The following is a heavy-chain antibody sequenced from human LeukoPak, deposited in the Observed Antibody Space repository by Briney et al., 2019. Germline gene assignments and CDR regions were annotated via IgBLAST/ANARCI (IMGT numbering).Heavy chain of an antibody. CDR3: ARGETRIQLWTDDAFDI. J-gene: IGHJ3*02. D-gene: IGHD5-18*01. V-gene: IGHV1-18*01. CDR2: ISAYNGNT. Sequence: ASVKVSCKASGYTFTSYGISWVRQAPGQGLEWMGWISAYNGNTNYAQKLQGRVTMTTDTSTSTAYMELRSLRSDDTAVYYCARGETRIQLWTDDAFDIWGQGTMVTVSS. CDR1: GYTFTSYG.